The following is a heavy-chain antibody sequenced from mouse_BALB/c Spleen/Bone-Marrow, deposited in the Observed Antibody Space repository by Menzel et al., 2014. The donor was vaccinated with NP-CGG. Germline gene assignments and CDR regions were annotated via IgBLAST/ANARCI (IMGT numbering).Heavy chain of an antibody. V-gene: IGHV1-66*01. D-gene: IGHD2-4*01. J-gene: IGHJ2*01. Sequence: QVQLKQSGPELVKPGASVKISCKASGYRFXIYYIQWMKQRPGQGLEWIGWIFPGSGHNKYNEKFKGKVTLTADTSSSAAYMQLSSLTSEDSAVYFCARGEFDYGYFFDHWGQGTTLTVSS. CDR2: IFPGSGHN. CDR3: ARGEFDYGYFFDH. CDR1: GYRFXIYY.